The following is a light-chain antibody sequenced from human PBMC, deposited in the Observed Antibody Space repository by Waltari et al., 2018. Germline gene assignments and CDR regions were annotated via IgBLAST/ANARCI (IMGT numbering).Light chain of an antibody. CDR3: MQALQSPLT. CDR1: RSLLHSSGYHY. CDR2: LGS. J-gene: IGKJ4*01. Sequence: DIVMTQSPLSLPVTPGEPASISCKSSRSLLHSSGYHYVDWYLQKPGQSPQLLISLGSNRASGVPDRFSCSGSGTDFTLKISRVEAEDVGVYYCMQALQSPLTFGGGTKVEIK. V-gene: IGKV2-28*01.